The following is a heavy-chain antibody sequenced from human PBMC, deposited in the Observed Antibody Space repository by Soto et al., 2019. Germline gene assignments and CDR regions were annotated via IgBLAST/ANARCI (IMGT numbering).Heavy chain of an antibody. CDR2: ISSSSSTI. CDR3: ARVNLGALSPPYFFDY. J-gene: IGHJ4*02. V-gene: IGHV3-48*01. CDR1: GFTFSSYS. Sequence: GGSLRLSCAASGFTFSSYSMNWVRQAPGKGLEWVSYISSSSSTIYYADSGKGRFTISRDNAKNSLYLQMNSLRAEDTAVYYCARVNLGALSPPYFFDYSGKGTLLIVSS. D-gene: IGHD3-16*02.